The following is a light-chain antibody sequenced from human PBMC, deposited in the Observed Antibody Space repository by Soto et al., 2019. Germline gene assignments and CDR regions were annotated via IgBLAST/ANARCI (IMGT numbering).Light chain of an antibody. CDR1: QSISNN. V-gene: IGKV3-15*01. J-gene: IGKJ4*01. CDR3: QHYNELPLT. Sequence: EIVMTQSPATLSVSPGERATLSCRASQSISNNLAWYQQKPGQAPRLLIYGASTRATGIPARFSGSGSGTEFTLTISSLQSEDFAVSSCQHYNELPLTFGGGTKVEIK. CDR2: GAS.